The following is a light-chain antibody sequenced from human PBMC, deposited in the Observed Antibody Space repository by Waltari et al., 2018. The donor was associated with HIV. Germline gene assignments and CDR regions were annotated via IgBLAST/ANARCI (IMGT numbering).Light chain of an antibody. CDR3: QQIDSYPSPCT. CDR2: SAS. Sequence: DIQLTQSPSFLSASVGDRVTITCRASQGISSYLAWYQQKPGQAPKLLIYSASTLQSGVPSRFSGRGSGTEFTLTISSLQPEDFATYYCQQIDSYPSPCTFGPGTKVDFK. J-gene: IGKJ3*01. V-gene: IGKV1-9*01. CDR1: QGISSY.